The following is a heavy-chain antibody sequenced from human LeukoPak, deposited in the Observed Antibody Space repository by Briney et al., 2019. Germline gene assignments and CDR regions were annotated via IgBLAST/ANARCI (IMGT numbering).Heavy chain of an antibody. CDR2: IYYSGST. CDR1: GGSISSSSYY. V-gene: IGHV4-39*01. J-gene: IGHJ5*02. CDR3: ARGSNTCSGGSCPQFDP. D-gene: IGHD2-15*01. Sequence: SETLSLTCTVSGGSISSSSYYWGWIRQPPGKGLEWIGSIYYSGSTYYNPPLKSRVTMSVDTSKNQFSLKLSSVTAADTAVYYCARGSNTCSGGSCPQFDPWSQGTLVTVSS.